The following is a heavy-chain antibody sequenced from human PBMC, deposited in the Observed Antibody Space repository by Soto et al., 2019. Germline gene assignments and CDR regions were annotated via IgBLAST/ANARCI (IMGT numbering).Heavy chain of an antibody. Sequence: DVQLLESGGGLVQPGGSLRLSCAASGFSFSSYAIVWVRQAPGKGLEWVSVISARGGSSYFADSVKGRFTSARDNSKNVLSLEMNSLRAEETAIYCCAKGSIEYSASVDNWGQGTLVHVSS. J-gene: IGHJ4*02. D-gene: IGHD4-4*01. CDR2: ISARGGSS. V-gene: IGHV3-23*01. CDR3: AKGSIEYSASVDN. CDR1: GFSFSSYA.